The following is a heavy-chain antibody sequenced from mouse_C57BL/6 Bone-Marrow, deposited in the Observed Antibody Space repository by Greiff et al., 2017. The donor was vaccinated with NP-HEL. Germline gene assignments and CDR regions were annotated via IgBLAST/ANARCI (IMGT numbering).Heavy chain of an antibody. J-gene: IGHJ2*01. V-gene: IGHV6-6*01. CDR1: GFTFSDAW. CDR3: TSPYYYGSSFYFDY. D-gene: IGHD1-1*01. Sequence: EVKLQESGGGLVQPGGSMKLSCAASGFTFSDAWMDWVRQSPEKGLEWVAEIRNKANNHATYYAESVKGRFTISRDDSKSSVYLQMNSLRAEDTGIYYCTSPYYYGSSFYFDYWGQGTTLTVSS. CDR2: IRNKANNHAT.